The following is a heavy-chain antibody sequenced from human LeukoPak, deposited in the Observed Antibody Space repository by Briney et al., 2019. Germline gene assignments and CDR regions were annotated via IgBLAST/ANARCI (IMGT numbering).Heavy chain of an antibody. CDR2: IYSSGST. CDR1: GGSFSGYY. J-gene: IGHJ5*02. D-gene: IGHD3-16*01. CDR3: ARHYGP. Sequence: SETLSLTCAVYGGSFSGYYWSWIRQPSGKGLEWIGSIYSSGSTYYNPSLKSRVTISVDASKNQFSLKLTSVTAADTAVYYCARHYGPRGQGTPVTVSS. V-gene: IGHV4-34*01.